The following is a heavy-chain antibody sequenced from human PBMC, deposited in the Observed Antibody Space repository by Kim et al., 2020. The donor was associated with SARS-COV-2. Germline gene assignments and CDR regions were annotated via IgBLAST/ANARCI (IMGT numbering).Heavy chain of an antibody. CDR3: AREAVAGSFDY. J-gene: IGHJ4*02. Sequence: ASVKVSCKASGYTFTTFALYWVRRAPGQRLEWMGWVNGGNGNTRYSQKFQGRVSITRDTSATTAYLELSGLISEDTDVYYCAREAVAGSFDYWGQGSLVTVSS. CDR1: GYTFTTFA. D-gene: IGHD6-19*01. V-gene: IGHV1-3*01. CDR2: VNGGNGNT.